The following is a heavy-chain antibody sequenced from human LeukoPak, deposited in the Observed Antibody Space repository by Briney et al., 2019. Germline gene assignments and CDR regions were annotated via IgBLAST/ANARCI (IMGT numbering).Heavy chain of an antibody. D-gene: IGHD6-19*01. Sequence: PSETLSLTCGVSGYSISRGYYWGWIRPPPGNGLEWIGNIYHTGSTYYNPSLRSRVTISVDTPKNRFFLKLTSVTAADTAVYYCARGLEGYSAGWSRFFEYWGQGTLATVS. CDR2: IYHTGST. V-gene: IGHV4-38-2*01. CDR3: ARGLEGYSAGWSRFFEY. CDR1: GYSISRGYY. J-gene: IGHJ4*02.